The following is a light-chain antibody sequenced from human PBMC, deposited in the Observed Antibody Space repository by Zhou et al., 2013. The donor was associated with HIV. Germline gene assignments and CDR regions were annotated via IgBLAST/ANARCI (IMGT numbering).Light chain of an antibody. CDR3: QQYSNWYT. J-gene: IGKJ2*01. CDR1: QGVSNN. CDR2: GAS. Sequence: MTQSPSSVSASIGDRVTITCRASQGVSNNLAWYQQRPGQAPRLLIYGASTRATGIPPRFSGSGSETEFTLTITSLQSEDFAVYYCQQYSNWYTFGQGTKLEIK. V-gene: IGKV3-15*01.